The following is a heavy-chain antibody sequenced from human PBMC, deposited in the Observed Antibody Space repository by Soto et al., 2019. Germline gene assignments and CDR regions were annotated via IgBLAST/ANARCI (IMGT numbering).Heavy chain of an antibody. CDR1: GGSIRSSDYY. V-gene: IGHV4-30-4*01. D-gene: IGHD6-13*01. CDR2: VYYSEST. CDR3: ARVIIAEAGTSGFDY. Sequence: PSETLSLTXTVSGGSIRSSDYYWSWIRQPPGKGLEWIGYVYYSESTYFNPSLQSRGIISLDTSKNQFSLKLTSVTAADTAVYYCARVIIAEAGTSGFDYWGQGTLVTVSS. J-gene: IGHJ4*02.